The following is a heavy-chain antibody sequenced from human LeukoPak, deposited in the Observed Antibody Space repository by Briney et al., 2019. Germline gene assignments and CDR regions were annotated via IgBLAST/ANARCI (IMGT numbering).Heavy chain of an antibody. CDR3: ARLDYGGNSAHRSVDY. CDR2: IWYDGSNK. J-gene: IGHJ4*02. V-gene: IGHV3-33*01. Sequence: GGSLRLSCAASGFTFSSYGMHWVRQAPSKGLEWVAVIWYDGSNKYYADSVKGRFTISRDNSKNTLYLQMNSLRAEDTAVYYCARLDYGGNSAHRSVDYWGQGTLVTVSS. CDR1: GFTFSSYG. D-gene: IGHD4-23*01.